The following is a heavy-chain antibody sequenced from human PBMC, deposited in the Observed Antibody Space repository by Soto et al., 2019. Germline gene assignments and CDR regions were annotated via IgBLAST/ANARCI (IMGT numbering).Heavy chain of an antibody. V-gene: IGHV3-23*01. D-gene: IGHD3-3*02. J-gene: IGHJ3*02. Sequence: GGSLRLSCAASGFTFSSYAMSWVRQAPGKGLEWVSAISGSGGSTYYADSVKGRFTISRDNSKNTLYLQMNSLRAEDTAIYYCAKDLWSIFGVVINEVGPYDAFDIWGQGTMVTVSS. CDR1: GFTFSSYA. CDR3: AKDLWSIFGVVINEVGPYDAFDI. CDR2: ISGSGGST.